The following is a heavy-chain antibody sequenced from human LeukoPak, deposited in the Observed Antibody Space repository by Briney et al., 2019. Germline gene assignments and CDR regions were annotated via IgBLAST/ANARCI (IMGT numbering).Heavy chain of an antibody. CDR2: IYYSGST. J-gene: IGHJ4*02. Sequence: SETLSLTCTVYGVSISSYYWSWIRQPPGKGLKWIVYIYYSGSTNYNPSLKSRVTISVATSNTQFSLKLSSVTAADSAVYYSARLTGYCSGWFDYWGQGTLVTVSS. CDR3: ARLTGYCSGWFDY. CDR1: GVSISSYY. V-gene: IGHV4-59*08. D-gene: IGHD6-19*01.